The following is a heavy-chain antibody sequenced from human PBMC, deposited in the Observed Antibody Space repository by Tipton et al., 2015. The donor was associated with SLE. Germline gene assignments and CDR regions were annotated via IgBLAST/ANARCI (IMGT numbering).Heavy chain of an antibody. CDR1: GGSVRSHY. CDR2: ISDSEST. V-gene: IGHV4-59*02. CDR3: AREGEIVVPLMAYYYLDV. D-gene: IGHD2-2*01. Sequence: TLSLTCTVSGGSVRSHYCSWILQSPGKGLEWIGYISDSESTDYNPYLKSRVTISLDTSKNQFSMKLSSVPAADTAMYYCAREGEIVVPLMAYYYLDVWGKGTTVTVSS. J-gene: IGHJ6*03.